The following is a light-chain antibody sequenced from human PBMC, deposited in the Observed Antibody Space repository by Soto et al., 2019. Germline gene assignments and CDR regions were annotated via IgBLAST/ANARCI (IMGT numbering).Light chain of an antibody. V-gene: IGKV3-15*01. J-gene: IGKJ1*01. CDR1: QSVSSN. Sequence: EIVMTQSPATLSVSPGERATLSCRASQSVSSNLAWYQQKPGQAPRLLIYGASTRATGIPARFSGSGSVTEFTLTISSLQSEDFAVYYGQQYNNWPPWTIGQGTKVEIK. CDR2: GAS. CDR3: QQYNNWPPWT.